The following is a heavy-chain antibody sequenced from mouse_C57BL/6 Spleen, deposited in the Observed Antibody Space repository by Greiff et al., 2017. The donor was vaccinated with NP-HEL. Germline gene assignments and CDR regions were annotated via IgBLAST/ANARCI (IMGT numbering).Heavy chain of an antibody. CDR3: AREADYGSSYWFAY. D-gene: IGHD1-1*01. V-gene: IGHV3-6*01. CDR2: ISYDGSN. J-gene: IGHJ3*01. CDR1: GYSITSGYY. Sequence: DVQLQESGPGLVKPSQSLSLTCSVTGYSITSGYYWNWIRQFPGNKLEWMGYISYDGSNNYNPSLKNRISITRDTSKNQFFLKLNSVTTEDTATYYCAREADYGSSYWFAYWGQGTLVTVSA.